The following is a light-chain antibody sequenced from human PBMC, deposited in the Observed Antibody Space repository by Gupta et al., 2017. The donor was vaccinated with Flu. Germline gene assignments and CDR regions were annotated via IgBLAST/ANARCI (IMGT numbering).Light chain of an antibody. CDR1: QSVRSSY. CDR2: AAS. V-gene: IGKV3-20*01. Sequence: EIVLTQSPGTLSLSPGDRATLSCRASQSVRSSYLAWYHQKHGQAPRLLMYAASSRATGIPDRFNASVSGTEFNLTISRLEPADFAVYYCHQCTSSPYTFGQGTKLEIK. CDR3: HQCTSSPYT. J-gene: IGKJ2*01.